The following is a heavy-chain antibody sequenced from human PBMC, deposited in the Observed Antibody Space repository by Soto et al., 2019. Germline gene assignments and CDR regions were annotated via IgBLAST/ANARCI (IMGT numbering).Heavy chain of an antibody. D-gene: IGHD4-17*01. CDR1: GGTFSSHT. CDR2: IIPALGTA. V-gene: IGHV1-69*08. J-gene: IGHJ2*01. Sequence: QDQLVQSGAEVKKPGSSVKVSCKASGGTFSSHTFSWVRQAPGQGLEWMGRIIPALGTATYAQKFQGRVTITADESATTVYMALNSLRSEATAVYYCARPAFGDYWYFDLWGRGTLVTVSS. CDR3: ARPAFGDYWYFDL.